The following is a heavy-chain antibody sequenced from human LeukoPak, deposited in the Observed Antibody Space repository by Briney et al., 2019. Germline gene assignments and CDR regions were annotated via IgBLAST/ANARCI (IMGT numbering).Heavy chain of an antibody. V-gene: IGHV1-18*01. D-gene: IGHD5-12*01. CDR2: MNPNSGNT. Sequence: GASVKVSCKASGYTFTSYDINWVRQATGQGLEWMGWMNPNSGNTNYAQKLQGRVTMTTDTSTSTAYMELRSLRSDDTAVYYCARDGSGYGDYWGQGTLVTVSS. J-gene: IGHJ4*02. CDR1: GYTFTSYD. CDR3: ARDGSGYGDY.